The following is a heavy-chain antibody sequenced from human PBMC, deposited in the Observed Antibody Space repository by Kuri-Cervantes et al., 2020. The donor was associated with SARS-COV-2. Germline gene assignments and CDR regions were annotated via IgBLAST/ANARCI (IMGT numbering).Heavy chain of an antibody. CDR2: IYYSGST. V-gene: IGHV4-39*07. J-gene: IGHJ5*02. Sequence: SETLSLTCTVSGGSISSSSYYWGWIRQPPGKGLEWIGSIYYSGSTYYNPSLKSRVTISVDRSKNQFSLKLSSVTAADTAVYYCARSPGIAAAGTNWFDPWGQGTLVTVSS. CDR3: ARSPGIAAAGTNWFDP. CDR1: GGSISSSSYY. D-gene: IGHD6-13*01.